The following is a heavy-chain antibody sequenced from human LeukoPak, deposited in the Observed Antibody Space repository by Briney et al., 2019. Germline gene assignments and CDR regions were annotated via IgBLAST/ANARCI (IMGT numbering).Heavy chain of an antibody. CDR2: ISSNGATT. V-gene: IGHV3-64*04. Sequence: PGGSLRLSCSASGFTFNRFYLHWVRQAPGKGLEFVSHISSNGATTYYADSVKGRFTISRDNAKNTLYLQMNSLRVEDTAVYYCVRDARYCPDSWGQGTLVTVSS. D-gene: IGHD2-8*02. CDR1: GFTFNRFY. J-gene: IGHJ5*02. CDR3: VRDARYCPDS.